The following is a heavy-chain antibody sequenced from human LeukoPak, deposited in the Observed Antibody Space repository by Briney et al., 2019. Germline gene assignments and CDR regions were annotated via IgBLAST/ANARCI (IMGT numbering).Heavy chain of an antibody. Sequence: QPGRSLRLSCAASAFIFSNYAMHWVRQAPGKGLEWVSYISSSSNTIYYADSVKGRFTISRDNAKNSLYLQMNSLRDEDTAVYYCARDILTKQAYSGYVNWGQGTLVTVSS. J-gene: IGHJ4*02. CDR2: ISSSSNTI. D-gene: IGHD5-12*01. CDR1: AFIFSNYA. CDR3: ARDILTKQAYSGYVN. V-gene: IGHV3-48*02.